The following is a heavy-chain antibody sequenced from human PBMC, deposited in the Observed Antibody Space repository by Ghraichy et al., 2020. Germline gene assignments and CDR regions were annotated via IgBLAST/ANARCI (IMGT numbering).Heavy chain of an antibody. CDR2: MYYSGRA. D-gene: IGHD7-27*01. J-gene: IGHJ4*02. Sequence: SETPSLTCTVSGGSISSGDFYLSWIRHHPGTGLEWIGYMYYSGRAYYNPSLKNRVTFSIDTSTNHFSLKLTSVTAADTAVYYCARDPGDDYFGLWGQGTLVTVSS. V-gene: IGHV4-31*03. CDR1: GGSISSGDFY. CDR3: ARDPGDDYFGL.